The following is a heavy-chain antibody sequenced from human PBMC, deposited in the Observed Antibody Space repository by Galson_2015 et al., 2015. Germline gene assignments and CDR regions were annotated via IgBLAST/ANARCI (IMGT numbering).Heavy chain of an antibody. CDR3: ARDNGPFGVGNAFDI. V-gene: IGHV1-69*13. CDR2: IIPIFGTA. D-gene: IGHD3-3*01. Sequence: SVKVSCKASGGTFSSYAIGWVRQAPGQGLEWMGGIIPIFGTANYAQKFQGRVTITADESTSTAYMELSSLRSEDAAVYYCARDNGPFGVGNAFDIWGQGTMVTVSS. J-gene: IGHJ3*02. CDR1: GGTFSSYA.